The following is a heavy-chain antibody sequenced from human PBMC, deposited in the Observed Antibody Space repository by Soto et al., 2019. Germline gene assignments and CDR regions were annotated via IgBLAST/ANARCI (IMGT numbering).Heavy chain of an antibody. J-gene: IGHJ2*01. CDR3: ARGNHRWLQLWYFDL. Sequence: QVQLVQSGAEVKKPGSSVTVSCKASGGTFSSYTISWVRQAPGQGLEWMGGIIPIFGTANYAKKFQGRVTITADESTSTANMELSSLRSEDTAVYYCARGNHRWLQLWYFDLWGRGTLVTVSS. V-gene: IGHV1-69*12. CDR1: GGTFSSYT. D-gene: IGHD5-12*01. CDR2: IIPIFGTA.